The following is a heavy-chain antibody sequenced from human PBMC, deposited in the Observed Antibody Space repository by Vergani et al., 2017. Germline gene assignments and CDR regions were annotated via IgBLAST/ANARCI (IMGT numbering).Heavy chain of an antibody. CDR3: ARATWIQLSCWFDP. V-gene: IGHV4-38-2*02. D-gene: IGHD5-18*01. CDR2: IYHSGST. J-gene: IGHJ5*02. Sequence: QVQLQESGPGLVKPSETLSLPCNVSGFSLNSDYYWGWIRQPPGKGLEWIGSIYHSGSTYYNPSLKSRVTISVDTSKNQFSLKLSSVTAADTAVYYCARATWIQLSCWFDPWGQGTLVTVSS. CDR1: GFSLNSDYY.